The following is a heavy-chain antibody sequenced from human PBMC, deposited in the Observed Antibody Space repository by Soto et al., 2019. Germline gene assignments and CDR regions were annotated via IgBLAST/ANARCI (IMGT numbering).Heavy chain of an antibody. D-gene: IGHD1-1*01. Sequence: PSDTLSLTSNCSGSALTVSNWSRIRQPPGKGLEWIGRIYATGSTDYNPSLKSRLTMSVDMSKKQFSLTLRSVTAADTAMYYCVRDGTKNLRDWFDPWGQG. CDR3: VRDGTKNLRDWFDP. CDR1: GSALTVSN. V-gene: IGHV4-4*07. J-gene: IGHJ5*02. CDR2: IYATGST.